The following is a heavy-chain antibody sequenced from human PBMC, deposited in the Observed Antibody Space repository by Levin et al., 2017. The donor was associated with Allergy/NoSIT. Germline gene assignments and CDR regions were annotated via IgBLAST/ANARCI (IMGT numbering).Heavy chain of an antibody. CDR1: GFILSSNW. CDR2: INQDGSEK. Sequence: GESLKISCAASGFILSSNWMTWVRQAPGKGLEWVANINQDGSEKYYVDSVKGRFIISRDNAKNSLYLQMNSLRAEDTAIYYCARDLGPFDDWGQGTLVTVSS. V-gene: IGHV3-7*03. J-gene: IGHJ4*02. CDR3: ARDLGPFDD.